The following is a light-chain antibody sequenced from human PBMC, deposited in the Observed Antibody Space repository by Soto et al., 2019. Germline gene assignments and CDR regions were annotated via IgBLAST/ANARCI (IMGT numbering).Light chain of an antibody. CDR3: QQYNNWPLSYT. V-gene: IGKV3-15*01. CDR1: QSVSSN. Sequence: EIVMTQSPATLSVSPGERATLSCRASQSVSSNLAWYQQKPGQAPRLLIYGASTRATGIPARFSGGGSGTEFTLTIISLHSEDFAVYYCQQYNNWPLSYTFGQGTKLEIK. J-gene: IGKJ2*01. CDR2: GAS.